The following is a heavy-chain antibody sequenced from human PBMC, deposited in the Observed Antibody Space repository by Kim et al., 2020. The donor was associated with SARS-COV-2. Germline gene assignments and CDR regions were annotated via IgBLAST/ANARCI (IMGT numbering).Heavy chain of an antibody. CDR1: GFTFSRYW. J-gene: IGHJ6*02. CDR3: ARTITMIVVFMGGMDV. V-gene: IGHV3-7*01. D-gene: IGHD3-22*01. CDR2: IKQDGSEK. Sequence: GGSLRLSCAASGFTFSRYWMSWVRQAPGKGLEWVANIKQDGSEKYYVDSVKGRFTISRDNAKNSLYLQMNSLRAEDTAVYFCARTITMIVVFMGGMDVWGHGTTFTVSS.